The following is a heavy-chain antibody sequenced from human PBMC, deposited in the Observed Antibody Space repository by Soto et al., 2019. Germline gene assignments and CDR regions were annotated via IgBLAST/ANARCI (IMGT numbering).Heavy chain of an antibody. J-gene: IGHJ3*02. D-gene: IGHD2-21*02. V-gene: IGHV1-24*01. Sequence: ASVKVSCKVSGYTLTELSMHWVRQAPGKGLEWMGGFDPEDGETIYAQKFQGRVTMTEDTSTDTAYMELSSLRSEDTAGYYCATSTAYCGGDCDAFDIWGQGTMVTVSS. CDR3: ATSTAYCGGDCDAFDI. CDR1: GYTLTELS. CDR2: FDPEDGET.